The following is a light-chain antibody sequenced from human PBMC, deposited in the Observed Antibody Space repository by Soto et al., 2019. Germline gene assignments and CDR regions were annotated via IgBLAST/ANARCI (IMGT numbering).Light chain of an antibody. V-gene: IGKV3-15*01. Sequence: KLSLGTLSLSPGERATLSCRASQSVSSDLAWYHQKPGQAPRLLIYSASTRATGIPARFSGSGSGTEFTLTISSLQSEDIAVYYCQQYNNWLFTFGQGTKVDIK. CDR3: QQYNNWLFT. J-gene: IGKJ2*01. CDR2: SAS. CDR1: QSVSSD.